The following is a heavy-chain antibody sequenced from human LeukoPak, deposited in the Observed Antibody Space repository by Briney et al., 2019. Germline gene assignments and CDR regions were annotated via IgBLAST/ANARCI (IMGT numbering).Heavy chain of an antibody. CDR3: ARVTMVRGVIMHWFDP. D-gene: IGHD3-10*01. CDR2: IIPLFGTA. CDR1: GGTFSSYA. Sequence: SVKDSCKASGGTFSSYAISWVRQAPGHGLEWMGGIIPLFGTANYAQKFQGRVTITADESTSTAYMELSSLRSEETAVYYCARVTMVRGVIMHWFDPWGQGTLVTVSS. J-gene: IGHJ5*02. V-gene: IGHV1-69*01.